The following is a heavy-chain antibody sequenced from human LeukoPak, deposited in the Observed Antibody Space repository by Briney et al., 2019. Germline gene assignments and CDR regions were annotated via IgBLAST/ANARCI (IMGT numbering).Heavy chain of an antibody. Sequence: GGSLRLSYAASGFTFSSYAMSWVRQAPGKGLEWVSGISGSGGSTYYADSVKGRFTISRDNSKNTLYLQMNSLRAEDTAVYYCAKDTRYSSSPEYPDYWGQGTLVTVSS. J-gene: IGHJ4*02. CDR3: AKDTRYSSSPEYPDY. CDR1: GFTFSSYA. D-gene: IGHD6-13*01. V-gene: IGHV3-23*01. CDR2: ISGSGGST.